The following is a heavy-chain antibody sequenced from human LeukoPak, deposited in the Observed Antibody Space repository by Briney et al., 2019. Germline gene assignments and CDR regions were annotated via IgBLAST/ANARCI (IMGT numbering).Heavy chain of an antibody. J-gene: IGHJ4*02. CDR3: GAGHPRVDY. CDR2: TSTYNDGK. CDR1: GYTFTYYA. V-gene: IGHV1-18*01. Sequence: ASVKVSCKASGYTFTYYAITWVRQAPGQGLEWMGWTSTYNDGKNYAQSLQGRITMTTDTSTNTAYMELSSLRSDDTAVYYCGAGHPRVDYWGQGTLITVSS.